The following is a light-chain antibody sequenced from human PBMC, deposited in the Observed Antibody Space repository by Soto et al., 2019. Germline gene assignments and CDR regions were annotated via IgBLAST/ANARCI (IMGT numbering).Light chain of an antibody. Sequence: QSVLTQPASVSGSPGQSITISCTGTSGDIGSYTYVSWYQQYPGKAPKLMIYDVSKRPSGVPDRFSGSKSGNTASLTISGLQAEDEADYYCCSYAGGYTHAVFGGGTKLTVL. J-gene: IGLJ2*01. CDR2: DVS. CDR3: CSYAGGYTHAV. V-gene: IGLV2-11*01. CDR1: SGDIGSYTY.